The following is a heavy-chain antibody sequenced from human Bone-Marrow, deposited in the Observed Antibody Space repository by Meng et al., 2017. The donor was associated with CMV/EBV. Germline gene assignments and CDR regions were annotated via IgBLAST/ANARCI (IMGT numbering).Heavy chain of an antibody. CDR3: ARGRYKHDFWSGYYNNWFDP. CDR1: GYTFTGYY. J-gene: IGHJ5*02. V-gene: IGHV1-2*02. CDR2: INPNSGGT. Sequence: ASVKVSCKASGYTFTGYYMHWVRQAPGQGLEWMGWINPNSGGTNYAQKFQGRVTMTRDTSISTAYMELSRLRSDDTAVYYCARGRYKHDFWSGYYNNWFDPWGQGTLVTVSS. D-gene: IGHD3-3*01.